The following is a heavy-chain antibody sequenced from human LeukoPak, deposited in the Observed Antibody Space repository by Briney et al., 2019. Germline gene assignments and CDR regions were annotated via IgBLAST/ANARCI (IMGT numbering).Heavy chain of an antibody. J-gene: IGHJ4*02. V-gene: IGHV3-23*01. CDR2: ISGSGGST. CDR1: GFTFSSYA. Sequence: GGSLRLSCAASGFTFSSYAMSWVRQAPGKGLEWVSAISGSGGSTYYADSVKGRFTISRDNSKNTLFLQMNSLRAEDTAVYYCAKLSLSGRSQSADYWGQGTLVTVSS. CDR3: AKLSLSGRSQSADY. D-gene: IGHD3-10*01.